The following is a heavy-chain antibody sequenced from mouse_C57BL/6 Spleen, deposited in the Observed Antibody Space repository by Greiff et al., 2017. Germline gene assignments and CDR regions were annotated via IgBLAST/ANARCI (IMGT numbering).Heavy chain of an antibody. D-gene: IGHD2-3*01. V-gene: IGHV1-81*01. CDR1: GYTFTSYG. CDR3: AGSGGIYDGYYY. CDR2: IYPRSGNT. J-gene: IGHJ4*01. Sequence: VKLVESGAELARPGASVKLSCKASGYTFTSYGISWVKQRTGQGLEWIGEIYPRSGNTYYNEKFKGKATLTADKSSSTAYMELRSLTSEDSAVYFCAGSGGIYDGYYYWGQGTSVTVSS.